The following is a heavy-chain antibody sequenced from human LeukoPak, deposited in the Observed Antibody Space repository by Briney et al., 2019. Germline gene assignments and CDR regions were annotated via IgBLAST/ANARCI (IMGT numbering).Heavy chain of an antibody. CDR3: ARGGRVATYYYYGMDV. D-gene: IGHD1-26*01. CDR1: GGTFSSYA. Sequence: APVKVSCKASGGTFSSYAISWVRQAPGQGLEWMGGIIPIFGTANYAQKFQGRVTITADESTSTAYMELSSLRSEDTAVYYCARGGRVATYYYYGMDVWGQGTTVTVSS. J-gene: IGHJ6*02. CDR2: IIPIFGTA. V-gene: IGHV1-69*13.